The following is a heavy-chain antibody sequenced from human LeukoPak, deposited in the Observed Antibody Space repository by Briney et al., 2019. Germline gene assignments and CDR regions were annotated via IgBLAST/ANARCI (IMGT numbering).Heavy chain of an antibody. V-gene: IGHV3-64*02. CDR1: GFTFSSYA. CDR3: ARDPVRRDSY. CDR2: ISSNGGST. Sequence: GGSLRLSCAASGFTFSSYAMHWVRQAPGKGLEYVSAISSNGGSTYYADSVKGRFTISRDNSKNTLYLQMGSLRAEDMAVYYCARDPVRRDSYWGQGTLVTVSS. J-gene: IGHJ4*02. D-gene: IGHD3-10*01.